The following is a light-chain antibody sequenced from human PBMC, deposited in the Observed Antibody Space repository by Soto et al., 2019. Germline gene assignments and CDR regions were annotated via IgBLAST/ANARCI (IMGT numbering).Light chain of an antibody. Sequence: QSALTQPASVSGSPGQSITSSCTGTSSDVGAYNSVSWYQQHPGKAPKLMIYEVSNRPSGVSNRFSGSKSGNTASLTISGLQAEDEADYYCSSYTSSSTRVFGSGTKVTV. J-gene: IGLJ1*01. V-gene: IGLV2-14*01. CDR2: EVS. CDR3: SSYTSSSTRV. CDR1: SSDVGAYNS.